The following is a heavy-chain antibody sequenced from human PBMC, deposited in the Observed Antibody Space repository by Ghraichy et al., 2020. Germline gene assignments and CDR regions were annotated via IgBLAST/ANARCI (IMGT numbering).Heavy chain of an antibody. V-gene: IGHV3-33*01. CDR2: IWYDGSNK. D-gene: IGHD1-26*01. J-gene: IGHJ4*02. CDR3: ARDVIGGSYYGIDY. Sequence: GGSLRLSCAASGFTFSSYGMHWVRQAPGKGLEWVAVIWYDGSNKYYADSVKGRFTISRDNSKNTLYLQMNSLRAEDTAVYYCARDVIGGSYYGIDYWGQGTLVTVSS. CDR1: GFTFSSYG.